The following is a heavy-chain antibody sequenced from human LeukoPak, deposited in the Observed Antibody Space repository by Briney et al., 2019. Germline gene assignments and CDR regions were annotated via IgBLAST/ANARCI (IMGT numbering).Heavy chain of an antibody. CDR3: ARDNYGGNPDLGY. CDR1: GYTFTGYY. CDR2: INPNSGGT. Sequence: ASVKVSCKASGYTFTGYYMHWVRQAPGQGLEWMGWINPNSGGTNYAQKFQGRVTMTRDTSISTAYMALSRLRSDDTAVYYCARDNYGGNPDLGYWGQGTLVTVSS. V-gene: IGHV1-2*02. D-gene: IGHD4-23*01. J-gene: IGHJ4*02.